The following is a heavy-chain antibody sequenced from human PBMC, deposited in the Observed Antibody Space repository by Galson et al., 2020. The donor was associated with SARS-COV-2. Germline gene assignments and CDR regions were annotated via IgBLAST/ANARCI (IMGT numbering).Heavy chain of an antibody. V-gene: IGHV3-30*04. D-gene: IGHD1-26*01. CDR3: ARGGEWEQPYDFDY. J-gene: IGHJ4*02. CDR2: ISSDGSNS. Sequence: GGSLRLSCAASGFTFSNYVMHWVRQAPGTGPEWVAVISSDGSNSFYADSLKGQFTISRDNSKSTLYLQMNSLRAEDTAVYYWARGGEWEQPYDFDYWGQGTLVTVSS. CDR1: GFTFSNYV.